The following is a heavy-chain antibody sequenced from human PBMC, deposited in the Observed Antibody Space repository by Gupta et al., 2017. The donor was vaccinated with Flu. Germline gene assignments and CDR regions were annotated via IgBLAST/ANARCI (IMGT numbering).Heavy chain of an antibody. CDR1: GFAFSDYY. Sequence: QVQLVETGGGLVKPGGSLRLSCAASGFAFSDYYMSWIRQAPGKGLGLIAYISTVSDTEHYADSVKGRFTISRDNAKNSLYLQMNSLRADDTAVYYCARDADSGSYYYFDYWGQGTLATVSS. D-gene: IGHD1-26*01. J-gene: IGHJ4*02. CDR3: ARDADSGSYYYFDY. V-gene: IGHV3-11*01. CDR2: ISTVSDTE.